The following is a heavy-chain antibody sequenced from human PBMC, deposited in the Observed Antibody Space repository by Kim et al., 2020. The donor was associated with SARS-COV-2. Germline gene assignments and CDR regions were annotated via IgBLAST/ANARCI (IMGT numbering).Heavy chain of an antibody. Sequence: SETLSLTCAVYGGSFSGYYWSWIRQPPGKGLEWIGEINHSGSTNYNPSLKSRVTISVDTSKNQFSLKLSSVTAADTAVYYCARGRYSYGPHFDYWGQGTLVTVSS. CDR1: GGSFSGYY. CDR2: INHSGST. CDR3: ARGRYSYGPHFDY. J-gene: IGHJ4*02. D-gene: IGHD5-18*01. V-gene: IGHV4-34*01.